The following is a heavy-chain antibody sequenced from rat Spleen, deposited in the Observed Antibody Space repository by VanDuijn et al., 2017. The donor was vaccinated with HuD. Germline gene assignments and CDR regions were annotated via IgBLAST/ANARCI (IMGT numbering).Heavy chain of an antibody. V-gene: IGHV5-7*01. CDR3: ARENYYSGDY. Sequence: EVQLVESGGGLVLPGRSLKLSCAASGFTFSDYYMAWVRQAPTKGLEWVATISYDGSSTYYRDSVKGRFTIARDNAKSTLYLQMDSLRSEDTATYYCARENYYSGDYWGQGVTVTVSS. D-gene: IGHD1-1*01. CDR2: ISYDGSST. CDR1: GFTFSDYY. J-gene: IGHJ2*01.